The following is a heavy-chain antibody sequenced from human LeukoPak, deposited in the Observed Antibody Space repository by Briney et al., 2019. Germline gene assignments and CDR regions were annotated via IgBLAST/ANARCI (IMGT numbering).Heavy chain of an antibody. V-gene: IGHV4-39*07. CDR3: ARDRTYYDFWSGYNPLRSDAFDI. J-gene: IGHJ3*02. Sequence: SETLSLTCTVSGGSISSRSYYWGWIRQPPGKGLEWIGSIYYSGSTYYNPSLKSRVTISVDTSKNQFSLKLSSVTAADTAVYYCARDRTYYDFWSGYNPLRSDAFDIWGQGTMVTVSS. D-gene: IGHD3-3*01. CDR2: IYYSGST. CDR1: GGSISSRSYY.